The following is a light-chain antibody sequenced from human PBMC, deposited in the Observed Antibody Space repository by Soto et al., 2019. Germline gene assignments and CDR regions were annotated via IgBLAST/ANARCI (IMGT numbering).Light chain of an antibody. CDR2: GAS. V-gene: IGKV3-20*01. Sequence: EIVLTQSPGTLSLSPGERATLSCRASHSVSSSYLAWYQQNPGQAPRLLIYGASSRATGIPDRFSGSGSGTDFTLTISRLKPEDFAVYYCQQYGSSPPYTFGQGTKLEIK. J-gene: IGKJ2*01. CDR3: QQYGSSPPYT. CDR1: HSVSSSY.